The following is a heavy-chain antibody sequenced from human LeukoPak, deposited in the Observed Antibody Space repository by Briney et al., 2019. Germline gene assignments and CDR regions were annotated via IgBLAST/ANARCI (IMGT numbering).Heavy chain of an antibody. J-gene: IGHJ5*02. D-gene: IGHD4-17*01. CDR1: GGSISSGGYY. Sequence: PSETLSLTCTVSGGSISSGGYYWSWIRQHPGKGLEWIGYIYYSGSTYYNPSLKSRVTISVDTSKNQFSLKLSSVTAADTAVYYCARAVTTRSGSNWFDPWGQGTLVTVSS. CDR2: IYYSGST. V-gene: IGHV4-31*03. CDR3: ARAVTTRSGSNWFDP.